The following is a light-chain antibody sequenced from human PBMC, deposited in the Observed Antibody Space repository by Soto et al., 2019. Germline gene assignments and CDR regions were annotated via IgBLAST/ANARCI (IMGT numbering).Light chain of an antibody. CDR3: QQYNSWPGT. J-gene: IGKJ2*01. CDR1: EDIGRN. CDR2: GAS. V-gene: IGKV3-15*01. Sequence: IVMTQSPATLSVSLGERATLSCRASEDIGRNLAWYQQKPGRAPRLLIYGASTRATGIPARFSGNGSGTEFTLTISSLQSEDFAVYYCQQYNSWPGTFGQGTDLDIK.